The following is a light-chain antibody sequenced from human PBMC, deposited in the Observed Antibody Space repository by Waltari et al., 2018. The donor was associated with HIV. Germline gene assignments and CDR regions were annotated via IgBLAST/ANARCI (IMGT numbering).Light chain of an antibody. CDR3: AAWDDSLSGFYV. Sequence: QSVLTQPPSASGTPGQRVTIRCSGSSFNIGSNFLYWYQQLPGAAPKLLIYRNNQRPSGVPDRFSGSKSGTSASLAISGLRSEDEADYYCAAWDDSLSGFYVVGTGTKVTVL. CDR2: RNN. CDR1: SFNIGSNF. V-gene: IGLV1-47*01. J-gene: IGLJ1*01.